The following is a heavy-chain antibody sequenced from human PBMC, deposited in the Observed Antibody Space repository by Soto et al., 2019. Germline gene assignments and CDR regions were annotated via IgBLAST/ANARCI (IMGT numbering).Heavy chain of an antibody. D-gene: IGHD3-10*01. CDR2: ISGRGGST. V-gene: IGHV3-23*01. CDR3: AKDGWSGSYSDY. Sequence: EVQLLESGGGLVQPGGSLRLSCAASGFSFSSYAMSWVRQAAGKGLEWVSGISGRGGSTYYADSVKGRFTISRDNSKNTLYLEMKSRRAEDTAVYYCAKDGWSGSYSDYWGQGTLVPVSS. CDR1: GFSFSSYA. J-gene: IGHJ4*02.